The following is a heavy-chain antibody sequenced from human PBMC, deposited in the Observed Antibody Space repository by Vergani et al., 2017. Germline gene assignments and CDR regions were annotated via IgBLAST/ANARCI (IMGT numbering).Heavy chain of an antibody. CDR3: ASDTHSGQRADR. D-gene: IGHD6-19*01. CDR2: IHYSENT. V-gene: IGHV4-59*11. Sequence: QVQLQESGPGLVKSSETLSLTCRVSFDPIRNLYCNWIRQPTGKGLEWIGSIHYSENTNYNPSLKTRVTISVDTSKNQFALTLTSVTAADTAVYYCASDTHSGQRADRWGQGILVTVSS. J-gene: IGHJ5*02. CDR1: FDPIRNLY.